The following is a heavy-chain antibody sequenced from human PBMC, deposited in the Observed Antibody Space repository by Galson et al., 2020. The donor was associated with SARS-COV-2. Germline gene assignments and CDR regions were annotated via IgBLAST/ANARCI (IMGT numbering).Heavy chain of an antibody. CDR1: GLTLSSFG. D-gene: IGHD2-2*01. J-gene: IGHJ6*02. CDR3: AKDYLALTMTAFYGLDV. Sequence: GESLKISCTASGLTLSSFGMHWVRQAPGQGLQWVASISGDGAKKFYADSVKGRFAISRDNSRNNVYLQMNSLTTADTALYFCAKDYLALTMTAFYGLDVWGQGATVTVSS. V-gene: IGHV3-30*18. CDR2: ISGDGAKK.